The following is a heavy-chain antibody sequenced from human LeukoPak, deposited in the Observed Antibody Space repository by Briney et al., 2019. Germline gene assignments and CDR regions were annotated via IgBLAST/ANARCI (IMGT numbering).Heavy chain of an antibody. J-gene: IGHJ5*02. V-gene: IGHV4-59*01. CDR3: ARDATYGWFDP. Sequence: SETLSLTCTVSGGSISSYYWSWIRQPPGKGLEWIGYIFYSGSTNYNPSLKSRVTISVDTSKNQFSLKLSSVTAADTAVYYCARDATYGWFDPLGPGNPGHRLL. CDR2: IFYSGST. D-gene: IGHD5-12*01. CDR1: GGSISSYY.